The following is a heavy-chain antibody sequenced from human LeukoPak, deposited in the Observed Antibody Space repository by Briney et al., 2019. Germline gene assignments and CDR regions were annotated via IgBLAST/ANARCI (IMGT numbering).Heavy chain of an antibody. V-gene: IGHV3-23*01. Sequence: GGSLRLSCAASGFTFSSYVMSWVRQAPGKGLEWVSAISGSGGKTYYADSVKGRLTISRDNSKNTLYLQMNSLRAEDTAVYYCAKNMVRGVIMSSSFDYWGQGTLVTVSS. CDR3: AKNMVRGVIMSSSFDY. D-gene: IGHD3-10*01. CDR2: ISGSGGKT. J-gene: IGHJ4*02. CDR1: GFTFSSYV.